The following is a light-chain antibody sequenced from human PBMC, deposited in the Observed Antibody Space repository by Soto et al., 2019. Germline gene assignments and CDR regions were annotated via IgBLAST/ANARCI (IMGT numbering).Light chain of an antibody. CDR1: QSISNY. J-gene: IGKJ4*01. CDR3: QQSYSTLLT. V-gene: IGKV1-39*01. Sequence: DIQMTQSPSSLSASVGDRVTITCRARQSISNYLNWYQQKPGRAPKLLIYAAFSLQSGVPSRFSVSGSGTDFTLTISSLQPEDFATYYCQQSYSTLLTFGGGTKVEIK. CDR2: AAF.